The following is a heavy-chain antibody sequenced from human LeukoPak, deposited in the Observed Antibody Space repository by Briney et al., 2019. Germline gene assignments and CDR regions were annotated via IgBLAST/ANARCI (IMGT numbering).Heavy chain of an antibody. Sequence: GGSLRLSCAASEFSVGSNYMSWVRQAPGKGLEWVSVIYSGGSTYYADSVKGRFTISRDNSKNTLYLQMNSLRAEDTAVYYCARTYRHRITMVRGVSSAFDIWGQGTMVTVSS. CDR2: IYSGGST. CDR3: ARTYRHRITMVRGVSSAFDI. V-gene: IGHV3-53*01. D-gene: IGHD3-10*01. CDR1: EFSVGSNY. J-gene: IGHJ3*02.